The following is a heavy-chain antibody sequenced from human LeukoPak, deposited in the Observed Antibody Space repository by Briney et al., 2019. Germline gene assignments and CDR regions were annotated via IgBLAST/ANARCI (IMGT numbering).Heavy chain of an antibody. CDR3: ARAFGCSGGSCYRFFDY. D-gene: IGHD2-15*01. J-gene: IGHJ4*02. CDR2: IYHSGST. V-gene: IGHV4-38-2*02. Sequence: SETLSLTCIVSDYSISSGYYWGWIRQPPGKGLEGIGSIYHSGSTYYNPSLKSRVTISVDTSKNQFSLKLNSVTAADTAVYYCARAFGCSGGSCYRFFDYWGQGTLVTVSS. CDR1: DYSISSGYY.